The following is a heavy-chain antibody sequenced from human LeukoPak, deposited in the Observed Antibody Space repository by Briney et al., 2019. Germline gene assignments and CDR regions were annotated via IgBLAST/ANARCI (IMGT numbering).Heavy chain of an antibody. CDR1: GFTFSSYS. CDR3: ARGPVLRFLEWSIPSDDAFDI. J-gene: IGHJ3*02. D-gene: IGHD3-3*01. V-gene: IGHV3-21*01. Sequence: GGSLRLSCAASGFTFSSYSVNWVRQAPGKGLEWVSSISSSSSYIYYADSVKGRFTISRDNAKNSLYLQMNSLRAEDTAVYYCARGPVLRFLEWSIPSDDAFDIWGQGTMVTVSS. CDR2: ISSSSSYI.